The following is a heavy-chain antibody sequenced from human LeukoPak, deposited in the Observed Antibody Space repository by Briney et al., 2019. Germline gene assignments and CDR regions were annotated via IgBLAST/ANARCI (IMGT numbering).Heavy chain of an antibody. CDR3: ARGGIAVAGNFDY. Sequence: ASVKVSCKASGYTFTSYDINWVRQATGQGLGWMGWMNPNSGDTGYAQKFQGRVTMTRNTSISTAYMELSSLRSEDTAVYYCARGGIAVAGNFDYWGQGTLVTVSS. V-gene: IGHV1-8*01. CDR2: MNPNSGDT. CDR1: GYTFTSYD. J-gene: IGHJ4*02. D-gene: IGHD6-19*01.